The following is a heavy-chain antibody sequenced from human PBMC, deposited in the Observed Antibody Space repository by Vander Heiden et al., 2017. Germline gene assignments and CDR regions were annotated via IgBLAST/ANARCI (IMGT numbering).Heavy chain of an antibody. J-gene: IGHJ4*02. CDR2: IKQDGSEK. CDR1: GSTFSSYW. Sequence: EVQLVESGGGLVQPGGSLRLSCAASGSTFSSYWMSWVRQAPGKGLEWVANIKQDGSEKYYVDSVKGRFTISRDNAKNSLYLQMNSLRAEDTAVYYCARETYGGNSFDYWGQGTLVTVSS. V-gene: IGHV3-7*01. CDR3: ARETYGGNSFDY. D-gene: IGHD4-17*01.